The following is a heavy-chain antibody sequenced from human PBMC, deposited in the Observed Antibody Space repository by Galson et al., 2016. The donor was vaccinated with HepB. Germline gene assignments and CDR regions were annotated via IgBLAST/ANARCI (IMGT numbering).Heavy chain of an antibody. CDR1: GYTFTSYY. D-gene: IGHD3-16*01. V-gene: IGHV1-46*01. Sequence: SVKVSCKASGYTFTSYYMHWVRQAPGQGLEWMGILNPSDNRTFYAHKFQGSVTMTSDTSTSTVYMELSSLRSEDTAVYYCARDLGDLDRAYWGQGTLVTVSP. CDR3: ARDLGDLDRAY. J-gene: IGHJ4*02. CDR2: LNPSDNRT.